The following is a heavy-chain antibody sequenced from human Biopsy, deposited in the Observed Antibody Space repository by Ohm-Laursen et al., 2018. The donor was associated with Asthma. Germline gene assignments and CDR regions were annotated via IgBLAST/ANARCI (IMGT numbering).Heavy chain of an antibody. J-gene: IGHJ4*02. CDR3: ARRGGVRRYFDY. Sequence: SQTLSLTCTVSGGSISSGAYYWSWVRQPPGKGLEWIGYIYSIGSTYYNPSLKSRVAISLDTSKNQFSLKLSSVTAADTAVYFCARRGGVRRYFDYWGQGALVTVSS. CDR1: GGSISSGAYY. CDR2: IYSIGST. V-gene: IGHV4-30-4*01. D-gene: IGHD3-16*01.